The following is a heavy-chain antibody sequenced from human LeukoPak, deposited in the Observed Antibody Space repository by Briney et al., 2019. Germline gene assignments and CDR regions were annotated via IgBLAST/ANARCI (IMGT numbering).Heavy chain of an antibody. CDR3: ATPQYDFWSGYPDAFDI. CDR2: IYHSGST. J-gene: IGHJ3*02. Sequence: SETLSLTCAVSGYSISSGYYWGWIRQPPGKGLEWIGSIYHSGSTYYNPSLKSRVTISVDTSKNQFSLKPSSVTAADTAVYYCATPQYDFWSGYPDAFDIWGQGTMVTVSS. D-gene: IGHD3-3*01. CDR1: GYSISSGYY. V-gene: IGHV4-38-2*01.